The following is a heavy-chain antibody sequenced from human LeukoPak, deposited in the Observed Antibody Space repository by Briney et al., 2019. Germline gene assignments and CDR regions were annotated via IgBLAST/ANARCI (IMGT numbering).Heavy chain of an antibody. Sequence: SETLSLTCTVSGYSISSGYYWGWLRQPPGKGLEWIGSIYHSGSTYYNPSLKSQVSISVDTSKNQFSLKLTSVTAADTAVYYCARGYSSSWYLNWFDPWGQGTLVTVSS. J-gene: IGHJ5*02. CDR1: GYSISSGYY. V-gene: IGHV4-38-2*02. CDR3: ARGYSSSWYLNWFDP. CDR2: IYHSGST. D-gene: IGHD6-13*01.